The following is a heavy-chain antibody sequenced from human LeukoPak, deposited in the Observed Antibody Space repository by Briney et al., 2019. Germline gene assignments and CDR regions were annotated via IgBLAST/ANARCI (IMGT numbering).Heavy chain of an antibody. CDR3: ARDRYSSGGLDV. D-gene: IGHD3-22*01. V-gene: IGHV3-7*04. CDR1: GFTFSNYW. CDR2: IKRDGSEK. J-gene: IGHJ6*02. Sequence: GGSLRLSCAASGFTFSNYWMSWVRQAPGKRLEWVANIKRDGSEKYYVDPVKGRFTISRDNAKNSLYLQMNSLRAEDTAVYYCARDRYSSGGLDVWGQGTTVTVSS.